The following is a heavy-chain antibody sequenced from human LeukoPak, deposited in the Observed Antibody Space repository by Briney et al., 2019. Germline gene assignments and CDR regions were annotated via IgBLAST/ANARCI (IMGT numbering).Heavy chain of an antibody. V-gene: IGHV3-21*01. Sequence: PGGSLRLSCAASGFTFSSYSMNGVRQAPGKGLEWVSSISSSSSYIYYADSVKGRFTISRDNAKNSLYLQMNSLRAEDTAVYYCARDLAAAPHGNWFDPWGQGTLVTVSS. J-gene: IGHJ5*02. CDR3: ARDLAAAPHGNWFDP. D-gene: IGHD6-13*01. CDR1: GFTFSSYS. CDR2: ISSSSSYI.